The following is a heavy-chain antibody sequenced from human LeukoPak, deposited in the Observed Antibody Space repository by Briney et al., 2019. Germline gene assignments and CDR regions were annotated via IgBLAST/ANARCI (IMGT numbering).Heavy chain of an antibody. V-gene: IGHV4-59*01. J-gene: IGHJ2*01. CDR2: IYYSGRT. D-gene: IGHD5-18*01. CDR3: ARYWGVQLWPHWYFDL. Sequence: SETLSLTSTVSGGSISSYYWSWFRQTPGKGPECIGYIYYSGRTKYNPSLQSRVTLSVDRSKNQFSLKLNSVTAADTAVYYCARYWGVQLWPHWYFDLWGRGSLVTVSS. CDR1: GGSISSYY.